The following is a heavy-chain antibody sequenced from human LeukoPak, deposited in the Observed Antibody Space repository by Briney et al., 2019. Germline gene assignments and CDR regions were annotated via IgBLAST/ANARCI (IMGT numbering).Heavy chain of an antibody. D-gene: IGHD3-10*01. CDR3: ARGKFGELLVYYYGMDV. V-gene: IGHV6-1*01. J-gene: IGHJ6*02. CDR1: GDSVSSNSAA. Sequence: SQTLSLTCAISGDSVSSNSAAWNWIRQSPSRGLEWLGRTYYRSKWYNDYAVSVKSRITINPDTSKNQFSLQLNSVTPEDTAVYYCARGKFGELLVYYYGMDVWGQGTTVTVSS. CDR2: TYYRSKWYN.